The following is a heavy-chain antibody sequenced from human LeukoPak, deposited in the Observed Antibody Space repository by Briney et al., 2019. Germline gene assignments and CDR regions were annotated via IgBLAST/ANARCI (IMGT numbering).Heavy chain of an antibody. Sequence: GPTLVKPTQTPTLTCTFSWFSLTTSGVGVGWIRQPPIKALEYLAHTYWDDDKRYSPSLKSRLTITKETSKNQVILTMTTMDPVDTATYYCAHRLEQMYYAFWSGYYFGFDPWGQGNLVTVSS. V-gene: IGHV2-5*02. CDR2: TYWDDDK. J-gene: IGHJ5*02. D-gene: IGHD3-3*01. CDR3: AHRLEQMYYAFWSGYYFGFDP. CDR1: WFSLTTSGVG.